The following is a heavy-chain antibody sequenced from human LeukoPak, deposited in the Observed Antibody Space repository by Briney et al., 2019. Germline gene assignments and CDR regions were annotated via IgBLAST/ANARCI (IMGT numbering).Heavy chain of an antibody. Sequence: GGSLRLSCVVSGFSISDSYMTWIRQTPGKGLEWLAYISGSGSDIYFADSVKGRFTISRDISKNTLYLQMNSLRAEDTAVYYCAREFRAGYWGQGTLVTVSS. V-gene: IGHV3-11*04. CDR2: ISGSGSDI. CDR3: AREFRAGY. J-gene: IGHJ4*02. CDR1: GFSISDSY.